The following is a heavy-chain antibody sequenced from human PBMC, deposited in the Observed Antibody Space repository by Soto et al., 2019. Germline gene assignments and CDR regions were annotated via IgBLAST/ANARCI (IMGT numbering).Heavy chain of an antibody. CDR3: ARDIVVVPAAMGTAYYYGMDV. D-gene: IGHD2-2*01. V-gene: IGHV1-18*04. Sequence: QVQLVQSGAEVKKPGASVKVSCKASGYTFTSYGISWVRQAPGQGLEWMGWISAYNGNTNYAQKLQGRVTMTTDTSTNTAYMELRSLRSDDTAVYYCARDIVVVPAAMGTAYYYGMDVWGQGTTVTVSS. CDR1: GYTFTSYG. CDR2: ISAYNGNT. J-gene: IGHJ6*02.